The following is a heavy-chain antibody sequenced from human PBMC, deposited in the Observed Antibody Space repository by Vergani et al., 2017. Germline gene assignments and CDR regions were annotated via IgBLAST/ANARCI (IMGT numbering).Heavy chain of an antibody. CDR3: AADYGSATGMDV. J-gene: IGHJ6*02. Sequence: QLVQSGAEVKKPGASVKVSCKASGYTFTSYYMHWVRQARGQRLEWIGWIVVGSGNTNYAQKFQERVTITRDMSTSTAYMELSSLRSEDTAVYYCAADYGSATGMDVWGQGTTVTVSS. D-gene: IGHD3-10*01. V-gene: IGHV1-58*02. CDR1: GYTFTSYY. CDR2: IVVGSGNT.